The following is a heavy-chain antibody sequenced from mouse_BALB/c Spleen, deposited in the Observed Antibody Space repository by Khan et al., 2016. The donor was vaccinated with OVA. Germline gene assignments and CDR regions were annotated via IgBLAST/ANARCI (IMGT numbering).Heavy chain of an antibody. D-gene: IGHD1-1*01. CDR1: GFAFSSYS. Sequence: EVELVESGGGLVKPGGSLKLSCAASGFAFSSYSISWVRQTPEKRLEWVATITSGGRYTYYPDSVKGRFTISSDYAQNTLYLQMSSLKSEDTAMYYCTRDRNYYGSSFYFDYWGQGTTLTVSS. V-gene: IGHV5-6-4*01. CDR2: ITSGGRYT. CDR3: TRDRNYYGSSFYFDY. J-gene: IGHJ2*01.